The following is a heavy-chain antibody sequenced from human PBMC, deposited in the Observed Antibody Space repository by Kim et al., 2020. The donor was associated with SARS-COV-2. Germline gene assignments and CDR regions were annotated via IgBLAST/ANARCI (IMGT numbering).Heavy chain of an antibody. CDR2: ISSSSSYI. CDR1: GFTFSSYS. J-gene: IGHJ3*02. Sequence: GGSLRLSCAASGFTFSSYSMNWVRQAPGKGLEWVSSISSSSSYIYYADSVKGRFTISRDNAKNSLYLQMNSLRAEDTAVYYCARDARDIVVVTAIPGNAFDIWGQGTMVTVSS. CDR3: ARDARDIVVVTAIPGNAFDI. D-gene: IGHD2-21*02. V-gene: IGHV3-21*01.